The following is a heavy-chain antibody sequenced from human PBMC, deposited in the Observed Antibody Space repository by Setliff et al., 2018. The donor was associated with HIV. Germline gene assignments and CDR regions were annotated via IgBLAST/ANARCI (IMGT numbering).Heavy chain of an antibody. CDR2: ISAYNGNT. Sequence: ASVKVSCKASGYTFTSYGISWVRQAPGQGLEWMGWISAYNGNTNYAQKLQGRVTMTTDTSTSTAYMELRNLRSDDTAIYYCARSGGSPPYSSGLLILDFWGQGSLVAVSS. D-gene: IGHD6-19*01. V-gene: IGHV1-18*01. CDR3: ARSGGSPPYSSGLLILDF. CDR1: GYTFTSYG. J-gene: IGHJ4*02.